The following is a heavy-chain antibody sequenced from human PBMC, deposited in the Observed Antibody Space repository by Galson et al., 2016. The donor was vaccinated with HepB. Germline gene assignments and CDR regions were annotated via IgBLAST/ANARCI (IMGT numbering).Heavy chain of an antibody. CDR3: VRIHPYNIAARRQGWFDP. J-gene: IGHJ5*02. V-gene: IGHV3-11*06. Sequence: SLRLSCAASGFTFSDYYMSWIRQAPGKGLEWLSYITSIRSYTNYADSVKGRFTISRDNAKKSLYLQMNSLRAEDTAVYYCVRIHPYNIAARRQGWFDPWGQGTLVTVSS. CDR1: GFTFSDYY. D-gene: IGHD6-6*01. CDR2: ITSIRSYT.